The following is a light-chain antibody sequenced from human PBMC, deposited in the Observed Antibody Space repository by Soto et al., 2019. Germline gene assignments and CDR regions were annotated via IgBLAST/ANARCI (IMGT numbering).Light chain of an antibody. J-gene: IGKJ4*01. CDR2: GAS. CDR1: QSVSSN. V-gene: IGKV3-15*01. Sequence: IVMTQSPAPMYVSPGESATLSCRASQSVSSNLAWYQQKPGQAPRLLIYGASTRATGIPARFSGSGSGTEFTLTISSLQSEDFAVYYCQQYNNWPPLSFGGGTKVEIK. CDR3: QQYNNWPPLS.